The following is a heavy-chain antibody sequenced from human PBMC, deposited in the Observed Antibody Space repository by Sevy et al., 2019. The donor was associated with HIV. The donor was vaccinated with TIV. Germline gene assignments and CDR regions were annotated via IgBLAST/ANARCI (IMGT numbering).Heavy chain of an antibody. D-gene: IGHD3-10*01. CDR3: ARDSIPMVQGVIITPYYYGMDV. CDR2: VSAYNGNT. V-gene: IGHV1-18*01. Sequence: ASVKVSCESSGYTFTNYGISWVRQAPGQGLEWMGWVSAYNGNTNYAQKLQGRVTMTTDTSTSTAYIERGSLRSDDTAVYYCARDSIPMVQGVIITPYYYGMDVWGQGTTVTVSS. CDR1: GYTFTNYG. J-gene: IGHJ6*02.